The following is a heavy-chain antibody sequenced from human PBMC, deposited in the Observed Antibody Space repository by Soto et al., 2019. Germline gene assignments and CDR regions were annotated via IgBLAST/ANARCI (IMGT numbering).Heavy chain of an antibody. CDR1: GFTFSSYS. Sequence: EVQLLESGGGLVQPGGSLRLSCAASGFTFSSYSMSWVRQAPGKGLAWVSGFRTSGDGGTTYYADSVKGRFTISRDNSKNMLFLPMNSLRAEDTAIYYCAKKVNSGPGSQYFDYWGQGTLVTVSS. CDR3: AKKVNSGPGSQYFDY. J-gene: IGHJ4*02. V-gene: IGHV3-23*01. D-gene: IGHD3-10*01. CDR2: FRTSGDGGTT.